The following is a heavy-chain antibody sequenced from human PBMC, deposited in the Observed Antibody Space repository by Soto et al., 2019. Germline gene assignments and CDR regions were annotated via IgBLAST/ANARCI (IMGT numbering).Heavy chain of an antibody. CDR3: TKGVLRCFNGFDP. CDR1: YG. CDR2: ISGSGGST. Sequence: YGMSCISQDPGKGLEWVSAISGSGGSTYYADSVKGRFTISRDNSKNTLYLQMNSLRAEDTVVYYCTKGVLRCFNGFDPCGQRTLVTVSS. V-gene: IGHV3-23*01. D-gene: IGHD3-9*01. J-gene: IGHJ5*02.